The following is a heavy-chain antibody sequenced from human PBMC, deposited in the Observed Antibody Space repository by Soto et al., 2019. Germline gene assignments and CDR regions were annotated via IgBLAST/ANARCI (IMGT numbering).Heavy chain of an antibody. CDR2: ISSSGSTI. J-gene: IGHJ6*03. CDR1: GFTFSDYY. D-gene: IGHD2-15*01. Sequence: GGSLRLSCAASGFTFSDYYMSWIRQAPGKGLEWVSYISSSGSTIYYADSVKGRFTISRDNAKNSLYLQMNSLRAEDTAVYYCARGVVVVVAAPVYDYYYMDVWGKGTTVTVSS. CDR3: ARGVVVVVAAPVYDYYYMDV. V-gene: IGHV3-11*01.